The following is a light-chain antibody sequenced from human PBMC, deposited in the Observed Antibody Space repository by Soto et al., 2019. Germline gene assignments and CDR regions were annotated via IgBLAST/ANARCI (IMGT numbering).Light chain of an antibody. CDR2: GAS. Sequence: EIVMTQSPATLSVSPGERATLSCRASHSVSSRLAWYQQKPGQAPRLLIYGASTRATGLPARFSGSGFGTEFTLTISSLQSEDFAVYYCQHYTNWPLTFGGGTKV. CDR1: HSVSSR. J-gene: IGKJ4*01. V-gene: IGKV3-15*01. CDR3: QHYTNWPLT.